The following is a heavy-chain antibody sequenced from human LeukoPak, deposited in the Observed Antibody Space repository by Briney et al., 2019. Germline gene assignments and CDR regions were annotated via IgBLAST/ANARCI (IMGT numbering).Heavy chain of an antibody. CDR1: GFTFGDDG. J-gene: IGHJ4*02. V-gene: IGHV3-49*03. CDR3: ARGEHDYGDSNYYFDQ. D-gene: IGHD4-17*01. Sequence: GGSLRLSCSASGFTFGDDGWSWFRLAPGKGLEWISLIRKKAYGETSEYAASVRGRFIISRDDANSIAYLHMNSLKTGDTALYYCARGEHDYGDSNYYFDQWGQGTLVTVSS. CDR2: IRKKAYGETS.